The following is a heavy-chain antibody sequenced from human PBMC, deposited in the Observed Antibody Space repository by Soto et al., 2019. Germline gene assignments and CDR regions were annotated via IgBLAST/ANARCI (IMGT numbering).Heavy chain of an antibody. J-gene: IGHJ4*02. D-gene: IGHD3-16*02. Sequence: EVQLLESGGGLVQPGGSLRLSCTASGFTFSSYAMSWVRQAAGKGLEWVSAISGSGGRTYYADSVKGRFTISRDNSKNTLYLQRNSLRAEDTAVYYCAKPYAYVWGSYRPFDYWGQGTLVTVSS. V-gene: IGHV3-23*01. CDR1: GFTFSSYA. CDR3: AKPYAYVWGSYRPFDY. CDR2: ISGSGGRT.